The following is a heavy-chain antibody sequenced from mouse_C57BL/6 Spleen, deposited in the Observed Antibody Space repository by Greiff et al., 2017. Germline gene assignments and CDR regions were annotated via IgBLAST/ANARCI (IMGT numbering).Heavy chain of an antibody. V-gene: IGHV1-50*01. CDR2: IDPAASYT. CDR3: ARYDYEFAC. J-gene: IGHJ3*01. CDR1: GYTFTSYW. D-gene: IGHD2-4*01. Sequence: QVQLQQPGAELVKPGASVKLSCKASGYTFTSYWMQWVKQRPGQGLEWIGEIDPAASYTNYNQKFKGKATLTVDTSSSTAYMQLSSRTSEDSAVYYCARYDYEFACWGEGTLVTVSA.